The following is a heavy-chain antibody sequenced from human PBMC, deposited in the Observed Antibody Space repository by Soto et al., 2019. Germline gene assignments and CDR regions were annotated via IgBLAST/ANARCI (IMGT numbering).Heavy chain of an antibody. J-gene: IGHJ4*02. CDR3: AGGSGWISDS. V-gene: IGHV3-7*05. CDR2: IKDDGGDE. Sequence: EVQLVESGGGLVQPGGSLRLSCAVSGFTFSPYWMSWVRQAPGKGLQWVAFIKDDGGDEHYLEAVRGRFTISRDNAKKSLYLAMDSLRVEDTAVYYCAGGSGWISDSWGQGTLVTVSS. CDR1: GFTFSPYW. D-gene: IGHD6-19*01.